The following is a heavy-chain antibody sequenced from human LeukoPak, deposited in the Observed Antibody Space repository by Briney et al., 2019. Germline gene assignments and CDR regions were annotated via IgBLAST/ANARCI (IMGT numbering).Heavy chain of an antibody. Sequence: GASAQDSSKTCGYSFTTYSMHWVRQDPAERRVGLGWINAGNGNTQYSQKSQGKVTSTRDTSASTAYMELSSLRSEDTAVYYCARGNVDTAMVTWFDPWGQGTLVTASS. V-gene: IGHV1-3*01. D-gene: IGHD5-18*01. CDR3: ARGNVDTAMVTWFDP. J-gene: IGHJ5*02. CDR1: GYSFTTYS. CDR2: INAGNGNT.